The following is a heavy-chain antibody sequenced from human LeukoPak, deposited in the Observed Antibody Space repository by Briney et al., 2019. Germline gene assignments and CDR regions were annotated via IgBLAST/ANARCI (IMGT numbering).Heavy chain of an antibody. V-gene: IGHV3-48*04. CDR1: GFTFSTYG. J-gene: IGHJ3*02. Sequence: GGSLRLSCAASGFTFSTYGMHWVRQAPGKGLEWVSYIHLSGTPTHYAEVVKGRFSISRDNAKNSLYLQMDNLRAEDAAVYYCARDEAKQGAFDIWGQGTMVTVSS. CDR3: ARDEAKQGAFDI. CDR2: IHLSGTPT.